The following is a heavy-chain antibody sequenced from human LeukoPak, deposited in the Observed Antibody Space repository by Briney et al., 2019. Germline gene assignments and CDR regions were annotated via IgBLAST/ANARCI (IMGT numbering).Heavy chain of an antibody. CDR3: ARDYGSGSYRYDY. CDR1: GYSFTSNG. D-gene: IGHD3-10*01. J-gene: IGHJ4*02. CDR2: ISGYSGNT. Sequence: ASVKVSCKASGYSFTSNGISWVRQDPGQGLEWMGWISGYSGNTNYAQKFQDRVIMTTDTSTDTAYMELRSLRFDDTAVYYCARDYGSGSYRYDYWGQGTLVTVSS. V-gene: IGHV1-18*04.